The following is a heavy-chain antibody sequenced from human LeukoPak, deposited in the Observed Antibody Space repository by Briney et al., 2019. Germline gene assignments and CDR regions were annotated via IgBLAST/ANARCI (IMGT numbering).Heavy chain of an antibody. CDR2: IYDSGNT. D-gene: IGHD3-22*01. CDR1: GGSISSYY. V-gene: IGHV4-59*12. Sequence: NPSETLSLTCTVSGGSISSYYWSWIRQPPGKGLEWIGYIYDSGNTNNNPSLKSRVTISVDTSKNQFSLKLSYVTAADTAVYYCAREWGDYYDSRGEYYFDYWGQGTLVTVSS. J-gene: IGHJ4*02. CDR3: AREWGDYYDSRGEYYFDY.